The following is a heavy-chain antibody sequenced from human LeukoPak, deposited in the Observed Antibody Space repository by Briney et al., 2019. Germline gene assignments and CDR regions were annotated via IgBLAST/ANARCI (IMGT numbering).Heavy chain of an antibody. CDR1: GFTFSSYA. CDR3: ARSRDGYNILDY. CDR2: ISGSGGST. Sequence: PGGSLRLSCAASGFTFSSYAMSWVRQAPGKGLEWVSAISGSGGSTYYADSVKGRFTISRDNSKNTLYLQMNSLRAEDTAVYYCARSRDGYNILDYWGQGTLVTVSS. D-gene: IGHD5-24*01. V-gene: IGHV3-23*01. J-gene: IGHJ4*02.